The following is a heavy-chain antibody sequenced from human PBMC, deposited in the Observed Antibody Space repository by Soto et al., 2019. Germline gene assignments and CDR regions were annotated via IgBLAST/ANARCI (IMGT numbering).Heavy chain of an antibody. Sequence: ASETLSLTCAVYGGSFSGYYWSWIRQPPGKGLEWIGEINHSGSTNYNPSLKSRVTISVDTSKNQFSLKLSSVTAADTAVYYCARGDILTGYSYWGQGTLVT. CDR1: GGSFSGYY. CDR3: ARGDILTGYSY. J-gene: IGHJ4*02. D-gene: IGHD3-9*01. V-gene: IGHV4-34*01. CDR2: INHSGST.